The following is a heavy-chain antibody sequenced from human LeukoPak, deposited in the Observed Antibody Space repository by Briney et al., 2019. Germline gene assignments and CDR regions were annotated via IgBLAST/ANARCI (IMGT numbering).Heavy chain of an antibody. CDR2: IYHSGNT. V-gene: IGHV4-38-2*02. D-gene: IGHD3-22*01. Sequence: SETLSLTCPVSVYSLSSGYYWGWIRQPPAKGVECGVSIYHSGNTYYNPSLKSRVTISVDTSKDQFSLKLSSVTAADTAVYYCARATYYYDSSGYWTLEFDFDIWGQGTMVTVSS. CDR3: ARATYYYDSSGYWTLEFDFDI. J-gene: IGHJ3*02. CDR1: VYSLSSGYY.